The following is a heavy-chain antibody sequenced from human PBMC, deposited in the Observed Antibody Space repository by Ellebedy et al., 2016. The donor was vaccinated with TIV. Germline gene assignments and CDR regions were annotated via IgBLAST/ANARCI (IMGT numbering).Heavy chain of an antibody. CDR2: ITSNGNID. CDR1: GFNFSSYS. V-gene: IGHV3-21*01. J-gene: IGHJ5*02. D-gene: IGHD1-14*01. Sequence: GESLKISXHASGFNFSSYSMNWVRQAPGMGLEWVSSITSNGNIDHYTDSVRGRFTISRDNARKSLFLHTKSLRVEETARYYCAARTARNMGNRIPPPPPWGKGTLVTVSS. CDR3: AARTARNMGNRIPPPPP.